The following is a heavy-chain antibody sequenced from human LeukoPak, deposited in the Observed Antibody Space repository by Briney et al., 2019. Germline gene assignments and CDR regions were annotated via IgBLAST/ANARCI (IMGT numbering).Heavy chain of an antibody. CDR1: GFTFTTYW. Sequence: GGSLRLSCAASGFTFTTYWMSWVRQAPGKGLEWVANIKQDGTEKYYVGSVKGRFTISRDNAENSLYLQMNSLRAEDTAVYYCARDGRHSSGFNYYYYYYMDVWGKGTTVTVSS. V-gene: IGHV3-7*01. J-gene: IGHJ6*03. CDR3: ARDGRHSSGFNYYYYYYMDV. CDR2: IKQDGTEK. D-gene: IGHD3-22*01.